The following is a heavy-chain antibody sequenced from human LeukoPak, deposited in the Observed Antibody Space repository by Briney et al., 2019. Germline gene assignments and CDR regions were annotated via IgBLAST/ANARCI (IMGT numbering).Heavy chain of an antibody. CDR3: ARYITPAYMDV. Sequence: SETLSLTCTVSGDSVSSYNWGCLRQPAGKGLEWVGRIYPSGSTNYNPSLKSRVTMSVDTSKNQFSLKLSSVTAADTALYYCARYITPAYMDVWGKGTTVTVSS. CDR2: IYPSGST. D-gene: IGHD1-14*01. V-gene: IGHV4-4*07. CDR1: GDSVSSYN. J-gene: IGHJ6*03.